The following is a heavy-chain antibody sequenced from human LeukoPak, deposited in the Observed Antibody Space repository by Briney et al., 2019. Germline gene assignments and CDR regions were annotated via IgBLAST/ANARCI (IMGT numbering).Heavy chain of an antibody. CDR3: ARSRDSSGYYTETDAFDI. J-gene: IGHJ4*02. V-gene: IGHV4-39*07. CDR2: IYYSGST. D-gene: IGHD3-22*01. Sequence: SETLSLTCTVSGGSISSSSYYWGWIRQPPGKGLEWIGSIYYSGSTYYNPSLKSRVTISVDTSKNQFSLKLSSVTAADTAVYYCARSRDSSGYYTETDAFDIWGQGTLVTVSS. CDR1: GGSISSSSYY.